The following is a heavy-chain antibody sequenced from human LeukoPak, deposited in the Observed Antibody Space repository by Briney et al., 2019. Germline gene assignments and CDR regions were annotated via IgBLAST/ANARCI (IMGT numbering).Heavy chain of an antibody. CDR3: ARDGRFGELFDY. J-gene: IGHJ4*02. CDR2: ISAYNGNT. Sequence: GASVKVSCKASGYTFTIYGISWVRKAPGQGLEWMGWISAYNGNTNYAQKFQDRVTMTTDTSTSTAYMELRSLGSDDTAVYYCARDGRFGELFDYWGQGTLVTVSS. CDR1: GYTFTIYG. D-gene: IGHD3-10*01. V-gene: IGHV1-18*01.